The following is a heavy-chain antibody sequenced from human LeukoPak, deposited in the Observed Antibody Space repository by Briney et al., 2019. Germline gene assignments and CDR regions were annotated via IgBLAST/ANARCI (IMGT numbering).Heavy chain of an antibody. Sequence: PGGSLRLSCTASGFFFTIYGMHWVRQAPGKGLEWVSLISYNGSEIYYADSVKGRFTISRDNSKNMVHLQMHSLRDEDTAVYYCVKDSYASGTGGWLDSWGQGTLVTVSS. V-gene: IGHV3-30*18. J-gene: IGHJ5*01. CDR1: GFFFTIYG. D-gene: IGHD1-26*01. CDR2: ISYNGSEI. CDR3: VKDSYASGTGGWLDS.